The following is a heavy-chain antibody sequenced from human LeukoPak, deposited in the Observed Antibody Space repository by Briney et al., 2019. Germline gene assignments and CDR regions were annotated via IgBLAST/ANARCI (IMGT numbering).Heavy chain of an antibody. Sequence: PGGSLRLSCAASGFTYNIYSMNWVRQVPGKGLEWVASISSRSIYIYYADSVRGRFTISRDNAKNSLDLQMNSLTAEDTAVYFCSRDLDCTVTARYDGDDGFDLWGRGTMVTVSS. CDR3: SRDLDCTVTARYDGDDGFDL. CDR2: ISSRSIYI. CDR1: GFTYNIYS. D-gene: IGHD2-8*02. V-gene: IGHV3-21*01. J-gene: IGHJ3*01.